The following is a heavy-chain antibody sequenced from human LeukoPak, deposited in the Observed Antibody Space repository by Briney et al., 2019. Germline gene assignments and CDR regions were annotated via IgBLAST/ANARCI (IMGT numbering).Heavy chain of an antibody. Sequence: GGSLRLSCAASGFTFSSYSMNWVRQAPGKGLEWVSSISSSSSYIYYADSVKGRFTISRDNAKNSLYLQMNSLRAEDTAVYYCATRGVAAAGTLYYYYYMDVWGKGTTVTVSS. J-gene: IGHJ6*03. V-gene: IGHV3-21*01. CDR3: ATRGVAAAGTLYYYYYMDV. CDR1: GFTFSSYS. D-gene: IGHD6-13*01. CDR2: ISSSSSYI.